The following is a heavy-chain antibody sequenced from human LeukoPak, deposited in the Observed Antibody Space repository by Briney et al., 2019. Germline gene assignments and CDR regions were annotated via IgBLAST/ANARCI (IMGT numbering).Heavy chain of an antibody. CDR3: ARGFTREER. J-gene: IGHJ4*02. D-gene: IGHD5-24*01. CDR2: ISYDGSTK. V-gene: IGHV3-30*09. CDR1: GFTFSSSA. Sequence: GGSLRLSCAASGFTFSSSAMQWVRQAPDKGLEWVAVISYDGSTKYSADSVRGRFAISRDNSKNTLYLQMNSLRPEDTAVYFCARGFTREERWGQGTLVTVSS.